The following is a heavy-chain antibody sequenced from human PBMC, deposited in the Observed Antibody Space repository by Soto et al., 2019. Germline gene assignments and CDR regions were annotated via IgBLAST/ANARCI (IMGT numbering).Heavy chain of an antibody. CDR3: ARGKIIGP. J-gene: IGHJ5*02. CDR2: IYHSGST. V-gene: IGHV4-30-2*01. Sequence: SETLSLTCAVSGGSISSGGYSWSWIRQPPGKGLEWIGYIYHSGSTYYNPSLKSRVTISVDRSKNQFSLKLSSVTAADTAVYYCARGKIIGPWGQGTLVTVSS. CDR1: GGSISSGGYS. D-gene: IGHD3-3*01.